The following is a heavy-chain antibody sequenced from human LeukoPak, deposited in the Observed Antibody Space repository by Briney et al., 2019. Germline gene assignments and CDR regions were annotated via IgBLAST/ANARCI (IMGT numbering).Heavy chain of an antibody. D-gene: IGHD6-13*01. J-gene: IGHJ4*02. CDR2: IYPGDSDT. CDR3: ARQIIAAAGDRYYFDY. CDR1: GYSFTSHW. Sequence: GESLKISCKGSGYSFTSHWIGWVRQMPGKGLEWMGIIYPGDSDTRYSPSFQGQVTISADKSISTAYLQWSSLKASDTAMYYCARQIIAAAGDRYYFDYWGQGTLVTVSS. V-gene: IGHV5-51*01.